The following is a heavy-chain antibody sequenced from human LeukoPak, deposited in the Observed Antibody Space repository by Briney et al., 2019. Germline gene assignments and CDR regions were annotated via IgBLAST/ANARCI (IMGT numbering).Heavy chain of an antibody. CDR1: GFIFSTYE. Sequence: PGGSLRLSCAASGFIFSTYEMNWVRQAPGKGLEWVSYISSSGSTIYYADSVKGRFTISRDNAKNSLYLQMNSLRVEDTALYYCASGAQSDYWGQGTLVTVSS. CDR2: ISSSGSTI. D-gene: IGHD1-26*01. CDR3: ASGAQSDY. V-gene: IGHV3-48*03. J-gene: IGHJ4*02.